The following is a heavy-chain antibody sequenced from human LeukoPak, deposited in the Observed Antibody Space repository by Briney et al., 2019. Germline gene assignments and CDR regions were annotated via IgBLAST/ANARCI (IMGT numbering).Heavy chain of an antibody. CDR2: IWYDGSKK. Sequence: GGSLRLSCAASGFTFSSYGMHWVRQAPGKGLEWVAVIWYDGSKKYYADSVKGRFTISRDDSKNTLYLQMNSLRGEDTAAYYCAKDAVRGSGRINWFDSWGQGTLVIVSS. D-gene: IGHD3-10*01. J-gene: IGHJ5*01. CDR1: GFTFSSYG. V-gene: IGHV3-33*06. CDR3: AKDAVRGSGRINWFDS.